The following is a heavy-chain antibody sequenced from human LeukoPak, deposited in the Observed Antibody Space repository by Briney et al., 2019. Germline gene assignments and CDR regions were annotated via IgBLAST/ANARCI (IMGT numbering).Heavy chain of an antibody. V-gene: IGHV4-30-2*01. J-gene: IGHJ5*02. CDR3: ARESKSDSSGFDP. D-gene: IGHD3-22*01. Sequence: PSQTLSLTCAVSGGSISSGGYSWSWIRQPPGKGLEWIGYIYHSGSTYYNPSLKSRVSISVDRSKNQFSLKLSSVTAADTAVYYCARESKSDSSGFDPWGQGTLVTVSS. CDR1: GGSISSGGYS. CDR2: IYHSGST.